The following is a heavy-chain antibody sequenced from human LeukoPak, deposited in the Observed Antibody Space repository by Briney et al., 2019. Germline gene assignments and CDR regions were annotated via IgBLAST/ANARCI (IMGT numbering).Heavy chain of an antibody. V-gene: IGHV1-2*02. CDR1: GYTFTGYY. CDR2: INPNSGGT. J-gene: IGHJ5*02. D-gene: IGHD2-2*01. Sequence: GGSVKVSCQASGYTFTGYYMHWVRQAPGQGLEWMGCINPNSGGTNYAQKFQGRVTMTRDRSISTAYMELSRLRSDDTAVYYCARNPSPSPNWFDPWGQGTLVTVSS. CDR3: ARNPSPSPNWFDP.